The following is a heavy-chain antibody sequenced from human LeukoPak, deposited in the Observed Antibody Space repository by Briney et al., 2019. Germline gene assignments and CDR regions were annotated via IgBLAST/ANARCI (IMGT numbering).Heavy chain of an antibody. CDR2: ITWNGGTI. Sequence: GGSLRLSCAASGFNITSNYMHWVRQAPGKGLEWVSGITWNGGTIDYADSVKGRFTISRDNAKNSLYLQMNGLGAEDTAVYYCARELNGYGYYFFDYWGPGTLVTVSS. CDR3: ARELNGYGYYFFDY. CDR1: GFNITSNY. D-gene: IGHD3-16*01. J-gene: IGHJ4*02. V-gene: IGHV3-9*01.